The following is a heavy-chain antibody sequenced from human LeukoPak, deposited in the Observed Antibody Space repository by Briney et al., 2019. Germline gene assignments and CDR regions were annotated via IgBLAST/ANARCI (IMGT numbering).Heavy chain of an antibody. CDR3: ARDGYYDSSGGDY. CDR1: GGTFSSYA. CDR2: IIPIFGTA. V-gene: IGHV1-69*05. Sequence: ASVKVSCKASGGTFSSYAISRVRQAPGQGLEWMGGIIPIFGTANYAQKFQGRVTITTDESTSTAYMELSSLRSEDTAVYYCARDGYYDSSGGDYWGQGTLVTVSS. J-gene: IGHJ4*02. D-gene: IGHD3-22*01.